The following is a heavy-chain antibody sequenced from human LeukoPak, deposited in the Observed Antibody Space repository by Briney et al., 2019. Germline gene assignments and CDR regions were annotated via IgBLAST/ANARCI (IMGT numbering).Heavy chain of an antibody. Sequence: PGGSLRLSCAASGFTFSSYAMHWVRQAPGKGLEYLSAISSNGGSTYYANSVKGRFTISRDNSKNTLYLQMGSLRAEDMAVYYCARVQNRGSLVSDGFDIWGQGTMDTVSS. CDR1: GFTFSSYA. V-gene: IGHV3-64*01. D-gene: IGHD3-10*01. CDR3: ARVQNRGSLVSDGFDI. CDR2: ISSNGGST. J-gene: IGHJ3*02.